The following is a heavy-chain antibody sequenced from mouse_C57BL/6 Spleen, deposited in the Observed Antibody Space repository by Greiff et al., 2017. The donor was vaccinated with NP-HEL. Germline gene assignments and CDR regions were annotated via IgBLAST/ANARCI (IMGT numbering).Heavy chain of an antibody. CDR2: ISDGGSYT. J-gene: IGHJ4*01. Sequence: EVQLVESGGGLVKPGGSLKLSCAASGFTFSSYAMSWVRQTPEKRLEWVATISDGGSYTYYPDNVKGRFTISRDNAKNNLYLQMSHLKSEDTAMYYCARDLDYYGSITGAMDYWGQGTSVTVSS. V-gene: IGHV5-4*01. CDR1: GFTFSSYA. CDR3: ARDLDYYGSITGAMDY. D-gene: IGHD1-1*01.